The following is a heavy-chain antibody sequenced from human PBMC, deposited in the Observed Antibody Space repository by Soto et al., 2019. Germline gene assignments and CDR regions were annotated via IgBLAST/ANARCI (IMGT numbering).Heavy chain of an antibody. J-gene: IGHJ5*01. Sequence: SETLSLTCTVSGGSISRSSYSWAWIRQPPGKGLEWIGTLYYSGNTYYNPSLKSRVTISVDTSKNQFSLKLSSVTAADTAVYYCAARQGGSYNWFDPWGQGTLVTVSS. V-gene: IGHV4-39*01. CDR3: AARQGGSYNWFDP. CDR2: LYYSGNT. CDR1: GGSISRSSYS. D-gene: IGHD2-15*01.